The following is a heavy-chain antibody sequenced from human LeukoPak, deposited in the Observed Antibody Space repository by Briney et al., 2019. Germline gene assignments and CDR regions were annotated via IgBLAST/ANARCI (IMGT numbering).Heavy chain of an antibody. V-gene: IGHV4-34*01. CDR3: ARGRKGGSAL. CDR2: IDHSGST. D-gene: IGHD3-10*01. CDR1: GGSFSGFY. Sequence: SETLSLTCDVYGGSFSGFYWNWIRQPPGKGLEWIGEIDHSGSTNYNPSLNSRVIISVDRANNQFSLKLSSVTAADTAFYYCARGRKGGSALWGQGTLVTVSS. J-gene: IGHJ4*02.